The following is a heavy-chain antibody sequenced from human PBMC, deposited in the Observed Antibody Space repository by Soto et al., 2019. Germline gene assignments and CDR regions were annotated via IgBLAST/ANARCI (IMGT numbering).Heavy chain of an antibody. CDR2: IYSGST. CDR1: GYSITSDYY. V-gene: IGHV4-38-2*01. CDR3: AKKGYYPSGKINLFDS. Sequence: LSLTCAVSGYSITSDYYWGWIRQPPGKGLEWIGSIYSGSTYYNPSLKSRVTISVDTSKNQFSLRLTSVTAADTAMYYCAKKGYYPSGKINLFDSWGQGTLVTVSS. D-gene: IGHD3-10*01. J-gene: IGHJ4*02.